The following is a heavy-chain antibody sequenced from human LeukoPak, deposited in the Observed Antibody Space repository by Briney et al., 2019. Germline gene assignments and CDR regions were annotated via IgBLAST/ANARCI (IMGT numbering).Heavy chain of an antibody. CDR1: GGSISSYY. CDR2: IYYSGST. V-gene: IGHV4-59*01. CDR3: ARRPSSQLPLDY. Sequence: PSETLSLTCTVSGGSISSYYWSWIRQPPGTGLEWIGYIYYSGSTNYNPSLKSRVTISVDTSKNQFSLKLSSVTAADTAVYYCARRPSSQLPLDYWGQGTLVTVSS. J-gene: IGHJ4*02. D-gene: IGHD2-2*01.